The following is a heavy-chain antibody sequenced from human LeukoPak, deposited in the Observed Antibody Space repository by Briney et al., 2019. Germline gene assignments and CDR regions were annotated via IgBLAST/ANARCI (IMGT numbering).Heavy chain of an antibody. J-gene: IGHJ4*02. V-gene: IGHV4-39*07. D-gene: IGHD2-15*01. CDR2: IYYSEGT. Sequence: SETLSLTCTVSGGSISSSSYYWGWIRQPPGKGLEWIGSIYYSEGTYYNPSLKSRVTISIDTSKNQFSLKLNSVTAADTAVYYCARDRYCSGRSCYGPPDYWGQGVLVTVSS. CDR3: ARDRYCSGRSCYGPPDY. CDR1: GGSISSSSYY.